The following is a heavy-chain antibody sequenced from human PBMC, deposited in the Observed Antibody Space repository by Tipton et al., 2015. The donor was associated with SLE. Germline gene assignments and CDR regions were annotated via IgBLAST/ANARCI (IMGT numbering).Heavy chain of an antibody. CDR3: ARDGVKGVVPIFDY. CDR2: ISYDGTNK. D-gene: IGHD3-3*01. Sequence: RSLRLSCAASGFTFSAYAMHWVRQAPGKGLEWVAVISYDGTNKYYADSVKGRFTISRDNSKNTLYLQMNSLKAEDTAVYYCARDGVKGVVPIFDYWGQGTLVTVSS. J-gene: IGHJ4*02. CDR1: GFTFSAYA. V-gene: IGHV3-30*04.